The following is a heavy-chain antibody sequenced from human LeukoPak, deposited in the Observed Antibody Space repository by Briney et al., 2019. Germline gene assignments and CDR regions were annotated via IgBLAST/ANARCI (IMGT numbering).Heavy chain of an antibody. J-gene: IGHJ4*02. CDR1: GFTFSSYV. Sequence: GGSLRLSCETAGFTFSSYVMHWVRRTPGKGLVWVSRISHDGIISYADSVKGRFTISRDNAKNTLTLQMNSLRVEDTAVYFCARDWVYEIDYWGRGTLVTVSS. CDR3: ARDWVYEIDY. CDR2: ISHDGII. V-gene: IGHV3-74*01. D-gene: IGHD5/OR15-5a*01.